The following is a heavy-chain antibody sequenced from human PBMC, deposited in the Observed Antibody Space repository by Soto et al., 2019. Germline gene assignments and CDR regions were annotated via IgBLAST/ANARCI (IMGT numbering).Heavy chain of an antibody. Sequence: EVQLLESGGGLVQPGGSLRLSCAASGFTFSSYAMSWVRQAPGKGLEWVSAISGSGGSTYYADSVKGRFTISRDNCKSPLYLQMHSLRAEDTAVYYCAKDQSNPHHYYYYGMDVWGQGNTVTVSS. D-gene: IGHD4-4*01. CDR1: GFTFSSYA. J-gene: IGHJ6*02. V-gene: IGHV3-23*01. CDR2: ISGSGGST. CDR3: AKDQSNPHHYYYYGMDV.